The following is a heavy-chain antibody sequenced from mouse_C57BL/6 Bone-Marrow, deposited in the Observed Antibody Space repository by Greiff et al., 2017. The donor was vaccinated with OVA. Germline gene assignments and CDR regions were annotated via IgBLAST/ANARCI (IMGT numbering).Heavy chain of an antibody. J-gene: IGHJ2*01. V-gene: IGHV14-4*01. CDR1: GFNIKDDY. CDR3: TITTRDY. Sequence: EVKLQQSGAELVRPGASVKLSCTASGFNIKDDYMHWVKQRPEQGLEWIGWIDPENGDTEYASKFQGKATITADTSSNTAYLQLSSLTSEDTAVYYCTITTRDYWGQGTTLTVSS. D-gene: IGHD1-2*01. CDR2: IDPENGDT.